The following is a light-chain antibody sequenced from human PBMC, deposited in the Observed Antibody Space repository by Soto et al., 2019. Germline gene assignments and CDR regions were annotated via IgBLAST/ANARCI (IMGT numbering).Light chain of an antibody. Sequence: EIVLTQSPGTLSLSPGERATLSCRASQSVSNNYLAWYQQKPGQAPRLLIYGASIRATGIPDRFSGSGSGTDFTLTISRLEPEDFAVYYCQQYGRSPWTFGQGTKVDIK. J-gene: IGKJ1*01. CDR2: GAS. V-gene: IGKV3-20*01. CDR1: QSVSNNY. CDR3: QQYGRSPWT.